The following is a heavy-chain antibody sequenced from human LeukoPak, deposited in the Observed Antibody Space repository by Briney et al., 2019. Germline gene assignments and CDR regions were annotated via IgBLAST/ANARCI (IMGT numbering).Heavy chain of an antibody. CDR3: ARASSTRYDY. V-gene: IGHV4-59*01. CDR1: GGSISSYY. Sequence: SETLSLTCTVSGGSISSYYWSWIRQPPGKGLEWIGYIHYSGSTNYNPSLKSRVTISVDTSKNQFSLKLSSVTAADTAVYYCARASSTRYDYWGQGTLVTVSS. CDR2: IHYSGST. J-gene: IGHJ4*02. D-gene: IGHD1-26*01.